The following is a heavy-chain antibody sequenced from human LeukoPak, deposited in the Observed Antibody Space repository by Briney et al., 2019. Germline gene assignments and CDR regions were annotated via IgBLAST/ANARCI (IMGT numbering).Heavy chain of an antibody. CDR2: ISSSSSTI. CDR1: GFTFSSYS. V-gene: IGHV3-48*04. D-gene: IGHD5-18*01. J-gene: IGHJ4*02. Sequence: PGGSLRLSCAASGFTFSSYSMNWVRQAPGKGLEWVSYISSSSSTIYYADSVKGRFTISRDNAKNSLYLQMNSLRAEDTAVYYCAREQIYSYGRVEFDYWGQGTLVTVSS. CDR3: AREQIYSYGRVEFDY.